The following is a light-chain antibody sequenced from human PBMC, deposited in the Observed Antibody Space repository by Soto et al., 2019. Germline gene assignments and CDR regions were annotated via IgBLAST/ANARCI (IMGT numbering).Light chain of an antibody. J-gene: IGLJ1*01. V-gene: IGLV2-8*01. CDR1: SSDVGGYNF. CDR3: SSYAGSNNRYV. CDR2: EVT. Sequence: QSALTQPPSASGSPGQSVTISCTGTSSDVGGYNFVSWYQQHPGKAPKLIIYEVTKRPSGVPDRFSGSKSGNTASLTVSGLQAEDEAHYYCSSYAGSNNRYVFGTGTKLNVL.